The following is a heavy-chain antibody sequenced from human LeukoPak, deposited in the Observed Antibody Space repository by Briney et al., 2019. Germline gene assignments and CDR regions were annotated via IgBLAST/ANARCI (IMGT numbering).Heavy chain of an antibody. CDR3: ATWLQSYFDY. Sequence: GASVKVSCKASGGTFSSYAISWVRQAPGQGLEWMGRIIPIFGTANYAQKFQGRVTITTDESTSTAYMELSSLRSDDTAVYYCATWLQSYFDYWGQGTPVTVSS. CDR1: GGTFSSYA. J-gene: IGHJ4*02. D-gene: IGHD5-24*01. CDR2: IIPIFGTA. V-gene: IGHV1-69*05.